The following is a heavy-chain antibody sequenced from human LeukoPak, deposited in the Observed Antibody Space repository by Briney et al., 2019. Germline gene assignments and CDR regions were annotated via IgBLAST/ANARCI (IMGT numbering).Heavy chain of an antibody. J-gene: IGHJ4*02. Sequence: PGGSLRLSCAASGFTFSNYRMHWVRQAPGKGLVWVSRINSDGTNTTYADSVKGRFTISRDNAKNTLYLQMNSLRAEDTAVYYCARVTGYTYGSGDYWGQGTLLIVSS. CDR1: GFTFSNYR. D-gene: IGHD5-18*01. CDR2: INSDGTNT. V-gene: IGHV3-74*01. CDR3: ARVTGYTYGSGDY.